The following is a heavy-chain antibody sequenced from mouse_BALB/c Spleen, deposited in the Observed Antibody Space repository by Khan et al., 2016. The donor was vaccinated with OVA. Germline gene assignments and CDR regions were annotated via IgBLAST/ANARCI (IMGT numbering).Heavy chain of an antibody. CDR2: ISYSGST. CDR3: ERYDYDYDGAFAY. V-gene: IGHV3-8*02. D-gene: IGHD2-4*01. J-gene: IGHJ3*01. Sequence: EVQLQESGPSLVKPSQTLSLTCSVTGDSITSGYCHWIRKFPGNKLEYMGYISYSGSTYYNPSLNSRISITRDTSKNQYYLQLNSVTTEDTATYYCERYDYDYDGAFAYWGQGTLVTVSA. CDR1: GDSITSGY.